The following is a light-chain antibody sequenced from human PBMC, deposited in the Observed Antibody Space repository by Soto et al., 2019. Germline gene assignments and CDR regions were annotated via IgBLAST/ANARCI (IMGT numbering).Light chain of an antibody. Sequence: DIQMTQSPSTLSASVGDRVTITCRASQSIVRWLAWYQQKPGKAPKLLIYDASSLESGVPSRFSGSGSGTEFTLTISSLQPYDFATYYCQQYNSYSRTFGQGTKVEIK. V-gene: IGKV1-5*01. CDR3: QQYNSYSRT. CDR2: DAS. CDR1: QSIVRW. J-gene: IGKJ1*01.